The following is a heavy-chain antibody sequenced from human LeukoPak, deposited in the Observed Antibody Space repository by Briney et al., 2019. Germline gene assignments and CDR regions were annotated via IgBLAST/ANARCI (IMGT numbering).Heavy chain of an antibody. CDR2: IYYSGST. Sequence: SETLSLTCTVSGGSISSYYWSWIRQPPGKGLEWIGYIYYSGSTNYNPSLKSRVTISVDTSKNQFSLKLSSVTAADTAVYYCARGGFDSSGYYFDYWGQGTLVTVSS. CDR3: ARGGFDSSGYYFDY. D-gene: IGHD3-22*01. J-gene: IGHJ4*02. CDR1: GGSISSYY. V-gene: IGHV4-59*01.